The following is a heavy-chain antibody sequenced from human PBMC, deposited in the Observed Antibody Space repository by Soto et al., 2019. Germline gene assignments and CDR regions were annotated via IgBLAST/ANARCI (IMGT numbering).Heavy chain of an antibody. J-gene: IGHJ5*02. CDR3: ASGGYYPGS. CDR2: IKQDGSEK. V-gene: IGHV3-7*01. D-gene: IGHD3-22*01. Sequence: VQLVESGGGLVQPGGSLRLSCAASGFTFSSYWMRWVRQAPGKGLEWVADIKQDGSEKNYVDSVKGRFTISRDNAKNSLYLQINILGAGDTAVDYCASGGYYPGSWGQGALVPVSS. CDR1: GFTFSSYW.